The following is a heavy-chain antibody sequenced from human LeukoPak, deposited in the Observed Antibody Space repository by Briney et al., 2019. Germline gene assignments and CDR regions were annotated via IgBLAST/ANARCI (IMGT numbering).Heavy chain of an antibody. CDR2: ISGSGCT. CDR3: AARGSGYDYY. J-gene: IGHJ4*02. CDR1: GSASTFSCYA. D-gene: IGHD5-12*01. V-gene: IGHV3-23*01. Sequence: GGSLRLSCAASGSASTFSCYALIWVRQAPGKGLESVTAISGSGCTYYADSVKGRITISRVKSRNKLYLQMNSLRAEDTAVDYCAARGSGYDYYWGQGTLVTVSS.